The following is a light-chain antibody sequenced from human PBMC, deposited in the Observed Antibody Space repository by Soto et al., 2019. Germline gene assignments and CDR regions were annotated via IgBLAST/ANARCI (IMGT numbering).Light chain of an antibody. CDR2: GAS. V-gene: IGKV3-15*01. CDR3: QQYNNWPRT. Sequence: EIVMTHSPSTLSVSPGERATLSCRASQSVSSNLAWYQQNPGQAPRLLIYGASNRATGIPARFSGSGSGTEFTLTISSLQSEDFAVYYCQQYNNWPRTFGQGTKVDIK. CDR1: QSVSSN. J-gene: IGKJ1*01.